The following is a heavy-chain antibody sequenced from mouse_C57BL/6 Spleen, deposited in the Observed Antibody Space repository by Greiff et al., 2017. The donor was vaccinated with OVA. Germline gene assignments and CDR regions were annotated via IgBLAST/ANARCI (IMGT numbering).Heavy chain of an antibody. CDR2: INPNNGGT. J-gene: IGHJ1*03. CDR3: ATVVPGV. CDR1: GYTFTDYY. Sequence: EVQLQQSGPELVKPGASVKISCKASGYTFTDYYMNWVKQSHGKSLEWIGDINPNNGGTSYNQKFKGKATLTVDKSSSTAYMELRSLTSEDSAVYYCATVVPGVWGTGTTVTVSS. V-gene: IGHV1-26*01. D-gene: IGHD1-1*01.